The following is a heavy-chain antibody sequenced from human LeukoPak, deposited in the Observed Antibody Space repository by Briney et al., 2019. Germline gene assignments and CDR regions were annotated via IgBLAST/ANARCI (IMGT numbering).Heavy chain of an antibody. CDR2: IKQYGSEK. CDR1: GFTFSSYC. D-gene: IGHD1-26*01. Sequence: PGGSLRLSCAASGFTFSSYCMSWVRQAPGKGLEWVANIKQYGSEKYYVDSVKGRFTISRDNARNSVYLQMNSLRAEDTAVYYCARDREVGTTTTLRNNFWGQGTLVTVSS. J-gene: IGHJ4*02. V-gene: IGHV3-7*01. CDR3: ARDREVGTTTTLRNNF.